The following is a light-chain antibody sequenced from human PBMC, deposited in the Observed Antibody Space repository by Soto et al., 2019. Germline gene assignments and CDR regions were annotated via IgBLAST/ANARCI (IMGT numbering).Light chain of an antibody. CDR2: AAS. CDR3: QQSYSIPFT. V-gene: IGKV1-39*01. CDR1: QSISTS. J-gene: IGKJ2*01. Sequence: DIQMTQPPSSLSASVGDRVTITCRASQSISTSLNWYQKKPGKVPNLIIYAASSLQSGVPSRFSGSGSGPEFTLTISSLQPEDSATYYCQQSYSIPFTFGQGTKVEIK.